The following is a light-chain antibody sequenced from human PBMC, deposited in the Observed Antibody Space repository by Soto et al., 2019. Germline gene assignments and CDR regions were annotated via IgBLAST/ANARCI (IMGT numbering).Light chain of an antibody. CDR1: QGVSSSF. Sequence: DIELTQSPGSLSLSLGDRATLSCRASQGVSSSFLAWYQQKPGQAPRLLIYGASSRATGVPERFSGSGSGTDFTLTISRLEPEDFAVYYCQQYGTSPWTFGQGTKVEIK. CDR3: QQYGTSPWT. J-gene: IGKJ1*01. V-gene: IGKV3-20*01. CDR2: GAS.